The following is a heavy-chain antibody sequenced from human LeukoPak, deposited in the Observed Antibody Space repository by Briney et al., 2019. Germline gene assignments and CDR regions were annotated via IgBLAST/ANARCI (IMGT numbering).Heavy chain of an antibody. CDR3: GRDMSGSSSLGSNIDY. CDR2: IYISGST. J-gene: IGHJ4*02. V-gene: IGHV4-61*02. D-gene: IGHD1-26*01. CDR1: VGSISSGSYY. Sequence: SQTLSLTYTVSVGSISSGSYYWSWLRQPAGKGLEWIGRIYISGSTNYNPSLKNRVTISVDTSKNQFSLKLNSVTAADTAVYYCGRDMSGSSSLGSNIDYWGQGTLVTVSS.